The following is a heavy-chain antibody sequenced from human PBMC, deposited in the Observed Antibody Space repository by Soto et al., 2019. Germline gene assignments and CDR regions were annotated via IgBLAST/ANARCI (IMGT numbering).Heavy chain of an antibody. D-gene: IGHD3-16*02. Sequence: SETLSLTCTVSGGSISSSSYYWGWIRQPPGKGLEWIGSIYYSGSTYYNPSLKSRVTISVDTSKNQFSLKLSCVTAADTAVYYCARRIWGSYRYHFDYWGQGTLVTVSS. CDR2: IYYSGST. CDR3: ARRIWGSYRYHFDY. J-gene: IGHJ4*02. CDR1: GGSISSSSYY. V-gene: IGHV4-39*01.